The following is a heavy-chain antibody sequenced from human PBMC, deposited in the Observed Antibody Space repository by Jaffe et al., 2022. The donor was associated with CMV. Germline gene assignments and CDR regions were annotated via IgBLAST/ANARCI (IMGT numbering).Heavy chain of an antibody. V-gene: IGHV4-39*01. CDR2: IYYSGST. D-gene: IGHD4-17*01. CDR1: GGSISSSSYS. J-gene: IGHJ4*02. CDR3: ARQAYGDRPPPWFDY. Sequence: QLQLQESGPGLVKPSETLSLTCTVSGGSISSSSYSWGWIRQPPGKGLEWIGNIYYSGSTYYNPSLKSRVTISVDTSKNQFSLKLSSVTAADTAVYYCARQAYGDRPPPWFDYWGQGTLVTVSS.